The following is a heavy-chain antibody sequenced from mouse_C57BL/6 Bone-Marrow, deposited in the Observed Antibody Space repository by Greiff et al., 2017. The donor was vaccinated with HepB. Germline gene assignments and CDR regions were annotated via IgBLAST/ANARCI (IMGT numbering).Heavy chain of an antibody. CDR3: ARDGYYAWYFDV. D-gene: IGHD2-3*01. CDR2: INPGSGGT. V-gene: IGHV1-54*01. CDR1: GYAFTNYL. Sequence: VQLQQSGAELVRPGTSVKVSCKASGYAFTNYLIEWVKQRPGQGLEWIGVINPGSGGTNYNEKFKGKATLTADKSSSTAYMQLSSLTSEDSAVYCCARDGYYAWYFDVWGTGTTVTVSS. J-gene: IGHJ1*03.